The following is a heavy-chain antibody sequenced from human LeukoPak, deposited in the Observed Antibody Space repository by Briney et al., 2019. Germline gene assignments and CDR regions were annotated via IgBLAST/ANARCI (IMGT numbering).Heavy chain of an antibody. V-gene: IGHV1-69*13. CDR1: GGTFSSYA. D-gene: IGHD3-22*01. CDR2: IIPIFGTA. J-gene: IGHJ3*02. Sequence: SVKVSCKASGGTFSSYAISWVRQAPGQGLEWMGGIIPIFGTANYAQKFQGRVTITADESTSTAYMELSSLRSEDTAVYYCARRDSSGYYHDAFDIWGQGTMVTVSS. CDR3: ARRDSSGYYHDAFDI.